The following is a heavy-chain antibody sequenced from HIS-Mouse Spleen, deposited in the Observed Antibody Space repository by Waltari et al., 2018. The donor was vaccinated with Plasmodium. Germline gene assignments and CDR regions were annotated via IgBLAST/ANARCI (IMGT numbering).Heavy chain of an antibody. V-gene: IGHV3-53*01. J-gene: IGHJ3*02. Sequence: EVQLVESGGGLIQPGGSLRLSCAASGFTVSGHSMTWVSQAPGQGLECVSVIYSGCRTYYADSVKGRFTISRDNSKNTLYLQMNSLRAEDTAVYYCARGMKSSSSAFDIWGQGTMVTVSS. CDR3: ARGMKSSSSAFDI. D-gene: IGHD6-6*01. CDR1: GFTVSGHS. CDR2: IYSGCRT.